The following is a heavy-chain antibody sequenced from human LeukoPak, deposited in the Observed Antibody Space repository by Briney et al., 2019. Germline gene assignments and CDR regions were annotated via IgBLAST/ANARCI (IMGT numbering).Heavy chain of an antibody. J-gene: IGHJ4*02. CDR2: ISSSGDTM. CDR3: ARVMGNYASDY. D-gene: IGHD1-7*01. Sequence: NPGGSLRLSCAASGFSFSDYYMSWIRQAPGKGLEWVSYISSSGDTMSYADSVKGRFTISRGNAKNSLYLQMSSLRAEDAAIYYCARVMGNYASDYWGQGALVTVSS. V-gene: IGHV3-11*04. CDR1: GFSFSDYY.